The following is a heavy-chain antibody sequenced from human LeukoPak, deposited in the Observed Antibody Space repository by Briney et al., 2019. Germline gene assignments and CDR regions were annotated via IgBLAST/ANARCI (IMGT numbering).Heavy chain of an antibody. J-gene: IGHJ4*02. V-gene: IGHV3-23*01. Sequence: GGSLRLPCVASGFTFSSHAMCWVRQAPGKGLEWVASIDISGGSTYYEDSVQGRFTISRDNSKNTLYLEMNSLRVEDTALYYCANEVRPNDYWGQGTLVTTSP. CDR2: IDISGGST. CDR1: GFTFSSHA. CDR3: ANEVRPNDY. D-gene: IGHD1-1*01.